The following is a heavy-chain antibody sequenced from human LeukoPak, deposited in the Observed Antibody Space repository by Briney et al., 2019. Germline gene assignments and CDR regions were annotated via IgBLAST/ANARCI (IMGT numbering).Heavy chain of an antibody. CDR2: INPNSGGT. V-gene: IGHV1-2*02. CDR3: ARHDDSSGYYYPPPFDY. Sequence: ASVKVSCKASGYTFTGYYMHWVRQAPGQGLEWMGWINPNSGGTNYAQKFQGRVTMTRDTSISTAYMELSRLRSDDTAVYYCARHDDSSGYYYPPPFDYWGQGTLVTVSS. CDR1: GYTFTGYY. J-gene: IGHJ4*02. D-gene: IGHD3-22*01.